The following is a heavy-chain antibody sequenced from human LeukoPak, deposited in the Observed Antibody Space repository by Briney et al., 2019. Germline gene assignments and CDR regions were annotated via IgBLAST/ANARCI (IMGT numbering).Heavy chain of an antibody. J-gene: IGHJ4*02. CDR2: IKEDGTEE. D-gene: IGHD5-12*01. V-gene: IGHV3-7*01. Sequence: GGSLRLSCAASGFTFSHNWMSWLRQAPGKGLEWVANIKEDGTEEYYVDSVKGRFTISRDNAKNSLYLQMNNLRAEDTAVYYCARDDAGYHDWGQGALVTASS. CDR1: GFTFSHNW. CDR3: ARDDAGYHD.